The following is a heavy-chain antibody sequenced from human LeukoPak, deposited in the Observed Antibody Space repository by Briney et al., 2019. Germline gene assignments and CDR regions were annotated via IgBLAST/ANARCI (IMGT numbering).Heavy chain of an antibody. J-gene: IGHJ5*02. Sequence: NPSETLSLTCTVSGGSISSYYWSWIRQPPGKGLEWVGYISHSGSTNFNPSLKSRVTISVDTSKNQFSLKLSSVTAADTAVYYCAREGTAGTNLNWFDPWGQGTLVTVSS. D-gene: IGHD1-1*01. V-gene: IGHV4-59*01. CDR2: ISHSGST. CDR3: AREGTAGTNLNWFDP. CDR1: GGSISSYY.